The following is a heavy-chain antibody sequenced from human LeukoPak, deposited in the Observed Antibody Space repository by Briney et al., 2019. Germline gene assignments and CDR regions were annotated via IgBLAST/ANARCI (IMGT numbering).Heavy chain of an antibody. CDR2: INHSGST. Sequence: SESLSLTCAVYGGSFSGYYWSWIRQPPGKGLEWIGEINHSGSTNYNPSLKSRVTISVDTSKNQFSLKLSSVTAADTAVYYCARGRTWGGRGGRYYFDYWGQGTLVTVSS. V-gene: IGHV4-34*01. D-gene: IGHD3-16*01. CDR3: ARGRTWGGRGGRYYFDY. J-gene: IGHJ4*02. CDR1: GGSFSGYY.